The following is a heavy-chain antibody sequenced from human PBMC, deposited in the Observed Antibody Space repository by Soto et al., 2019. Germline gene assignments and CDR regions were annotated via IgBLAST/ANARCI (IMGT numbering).Heavy chain of an antibody. D-gene: IGHD4-17*01. CDR3: ARAGGDDYGHYYYYYGMDV. CDR1: GGSISSGGYS. CDR2: IYHSGST. Sequence: SETLSLTCAVSGGSISSGGYSWSWIRQPPGKGLEWIGYIYHSGSTYYNPSLKSRDTISVDRSKNQFSLKLSSVTAADTAVYYCARAGGDDYGHYYYYYGMDVWGQGTTVTVSS. J-gene: IGHJ6*02. V-gene: IGHV4-30-2*01.